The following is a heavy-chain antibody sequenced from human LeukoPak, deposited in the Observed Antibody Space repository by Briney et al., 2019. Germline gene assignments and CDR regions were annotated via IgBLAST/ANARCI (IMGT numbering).Heavy chain of an antibody. Sequence: ASVKVSCKASGYTFTSYYLHWVRQAPGQGLEWMGIINPSAGSTSYAQKFQGRVTLTRDMSTSTVYMELSRLRSDDTAVYYCARSSYADAFDIWGQGTMVTVSS. CDR3: ARSSYADAFDI. J-gene: IGHJ3*02. CDR1: GYTFTSYY. CDR2: INPSAGST. V-gene: IGHV1-46*01.